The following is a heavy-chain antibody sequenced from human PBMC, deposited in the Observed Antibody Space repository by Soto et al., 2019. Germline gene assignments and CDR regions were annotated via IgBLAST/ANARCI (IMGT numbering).Heavy chain of an antibody. J-gene: IGHJ4*02. D-gene: IGHD5-12*01. CDR1: GYTLTELS. CDR3: ATLSSVRRDGYLNLDFDY. CDR2: FDPEDGET. V-gene: IGHV1-24*01. Sequence: ASVKVSCKVSGYTLTELSMHWVRQAPGKGLEWMGGFDPEDGETIYAQKFQGRVTMTEDTSTDTAYMELSSLRSEDTAVYYCATLSSVRRDGYLNLDFDYWGQGTLVTVSS.